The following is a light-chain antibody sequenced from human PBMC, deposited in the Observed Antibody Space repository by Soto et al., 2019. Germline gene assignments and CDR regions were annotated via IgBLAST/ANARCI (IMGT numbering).Light chain of an antibody. CDR3: CSYAGNRTFV. CDR2: EVS. J-gene: IGLJ3*02. Sequence: QSVLTQPPSASGSPGQSVTISCTGTSSDVGGYNYVSWYQQHPGKAPKLMIYEVSKRPSGVPDRFSGSKSGNTASLTVSGLQVEDEADYHCCSYAGNRTFVFGGGTKLTVL. CDR1: SSDVGGYNY. V-gene: IGLV2-8*01.